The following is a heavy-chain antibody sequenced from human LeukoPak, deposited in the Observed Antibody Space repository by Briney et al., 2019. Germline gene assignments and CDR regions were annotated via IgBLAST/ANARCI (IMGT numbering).Heavy chain of an antibody. Sequence: PGGSLRLSCAASGFTFSSYWMSWVRQAPGKGLEWVSSISSSSSYIYYADSVKGRFTISRDNAKNSLYLQMNSLRAEDTAVYYCARDPVEIAVAGRHYYYGMDVWGQGTTVTVSS. D-gene: IGHD6-19*01. CDR2: ISSSSSYI. J-gene: IGHJ6*02. V-gene: IGHV3-21*01. CDR3: ARDPVEIAVAGRHYYYGMDV. CDR1: GFTFSSYW.